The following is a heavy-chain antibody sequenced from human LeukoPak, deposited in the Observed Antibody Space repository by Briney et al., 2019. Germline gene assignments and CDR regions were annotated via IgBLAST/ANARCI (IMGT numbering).Heavy chain of an antibody. Sequence: SCKASGFTFSSYGMHWVRQAPGKGLEWVAVIWYDGSNKYYADSVKGRFTISRDNSKNTLYLQMNSLRAEDTAVYYCARSGPGYHYYYYGMDVWGQGTTVTVSS. D-gene: IGHD1-1*01. CDR1: GFTFSSYG. J-gene: IGHJ6*02. CDR3: ARSGPGYHYYYYGMDV. V-gene: IGHV3-33*01. CDR2: IWYDGSNK.